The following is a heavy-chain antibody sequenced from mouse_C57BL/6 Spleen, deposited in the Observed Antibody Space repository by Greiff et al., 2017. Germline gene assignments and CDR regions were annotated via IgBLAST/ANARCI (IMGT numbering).Heavy chain of an antibody. CDR1: GFSLTSYG. V-gene: IGHV2-2*01. CDR3: ANYYGNYYAMDY. CDR2: IWSGGST. D-gene: IGHD2-1*01. J-gene: IGHJ4*01. Sequence: VKLKQSGPGLVQPSQSLSITCTVSGFSLTSYGVHWVRQSPGKGLEWLGVIWSGGSTDYNAAFISRLSISKDNSKSQVFFKMNSLQADDTAIYYCANYYGNYYAMDYCGQGTSVTVSS.